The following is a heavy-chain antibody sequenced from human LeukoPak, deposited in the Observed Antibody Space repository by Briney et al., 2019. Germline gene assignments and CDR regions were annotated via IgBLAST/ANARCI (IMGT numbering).Heavy chain of an antibody. D-gene: IGHD3-22*01. J-gene: IGHJ3*02. Sequence: GGSLRLSCAASGFTFSSYAMSWVRQAPGKGLEWVSAISGSGGSTYYADSVKGRFTISRDNSKNTLYLQMNSLRAEDSAVYYCARENYYDSSGYSGYAFDIWGQGTMVTVSS. CDR2: ISGSGGST. CDR1: GFTFSSYA. V-gene: IGHV3-23*01. CDR3: ARENYYDSSGYSGYAFDI.